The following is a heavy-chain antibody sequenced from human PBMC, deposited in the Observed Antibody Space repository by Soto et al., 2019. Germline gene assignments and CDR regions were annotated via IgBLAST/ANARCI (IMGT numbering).Heavy chain of an antibody. CDR3: ARDDRGLAGGTSWYYGMDV. D-gene: IGHD2-15*01. CDR2: ISSSSSYI. Sequence: EVQLVESGGGLVKPGGSLRLSCAASGFTFSSYSMNWVRQAPGKGLEWVSSISSSSSYIYYADSVKGRFTIVRDNAKNSLYLQMNSLRAEDTAVYYCARDDRGLAGGTSWYYGMDVWGQGTTVTVSS. V-gene: IGHV3-21*01. J-gene: IGHJ6*02. CDR1: GFTFSSYS.